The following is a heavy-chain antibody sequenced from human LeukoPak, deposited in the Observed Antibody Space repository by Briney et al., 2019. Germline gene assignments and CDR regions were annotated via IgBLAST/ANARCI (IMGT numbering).Heavy chain of an antibody. J-gene: IGHJ4*02. CDR2: IYYSGST. Sequence: PSETLSLTCTVSGGSISSGGYYWSWIRQHPGKGLEWIGYIYYSGSTYYNPSLKSRVTISVDTSKNQFSLKLSSVTAADTAVYHCTRVAGTSTDYYFDYWGQGTLVTVSS. CDR1: GGSISSGGYY. CDR3: TRVAGTSTDYYFDY. D-gene: IGHD2-2*01. V-gene: IGHV4-31*03.